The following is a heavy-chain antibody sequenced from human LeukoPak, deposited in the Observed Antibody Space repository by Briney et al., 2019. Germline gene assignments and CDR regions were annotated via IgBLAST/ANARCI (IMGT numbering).Heavy chain of an antibody. CDR2: ISSSGSTI. D-gene: IGHD6-13*01. CDR3: AREGIAAAGGYFDY. CDR1: GFTFSSYE. V-gene: IGHV3-48*03. J-gene: IGHJ4*02. Sequence: GGSPRLSCAASGFTFSSYEMNWVRQAPGKGLEWVSYISSSGSTIYYADSVKGRFTISRDNAKNSLYLQMNSLRAEDTAVYYCAREGIAAAGGYFDYWGQGTLVTVSS.